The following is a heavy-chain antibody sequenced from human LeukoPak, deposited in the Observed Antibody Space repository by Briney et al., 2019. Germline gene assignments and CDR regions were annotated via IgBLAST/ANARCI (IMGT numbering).Heavy chain of an antibody. Sequence: GGSLRLSCLASGFTFSNTWMNWVRQAPGKGLEWVARIRSKRDGGTTDYAAPVKGRFTISRDDSKNTMYLQMNSLKAEDTAVYYCARDWYYAFDFWGQGTMVTVSS. V-gene: IGHV3-15*07. CDR3: ARDWYYAFDF. CDR1: GFTFSNTW. CDR2: IRSKRDGGTT. D-gene: IGHD2-21*02. J-gene: IGHJ3*01.